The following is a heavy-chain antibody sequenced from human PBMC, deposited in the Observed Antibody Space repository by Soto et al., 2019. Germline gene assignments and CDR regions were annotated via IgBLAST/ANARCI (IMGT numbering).Heavy chain of an antibody. J-gene: IGHJ4*02. D-gene: IGHD1-26*01. CDR3: ARDSGTYTY. Sequence: EVQLVESGGGLVQPGGSLRLSCEASGFTFSSYWMHWVRQAPGKGLVWVSFINTDGSDTSYADSVKGRFTISRDNAKNTVYLHMNSLRADDTAVYYCARDSGTYTYWGQGTLVTVSS. CDR2: INTDGSDT. CDR1: GFTFSSYW. V-gene: IGHV3-74*01.